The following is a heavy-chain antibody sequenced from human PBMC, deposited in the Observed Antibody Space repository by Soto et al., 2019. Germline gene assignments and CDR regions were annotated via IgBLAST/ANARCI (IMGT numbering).Heavy chain of an antibody. Sequence: GGSLRLSCAASRFTFSSYNMNWVRQAPGKGLEWVSYIGYSSGTIYYADSVKGRFTTSRDNAKNSLYLQMHSLRVEDTAVYYCVRVGEEGDSYSDYWGQGTLVTVSS. CDR3: VRVGEEGDSYSDY. J-gene: IGHJ4*02. CDR2: IGYSSGTI. CDR1: RFTFSSYN. D-gene: IGHD3-16*01. V-gene: IGHV3-48*01.